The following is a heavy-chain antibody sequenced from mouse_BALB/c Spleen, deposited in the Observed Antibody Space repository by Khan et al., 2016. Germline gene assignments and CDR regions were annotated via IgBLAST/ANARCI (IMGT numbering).Heavy chain of an antibody. J-gene: IGHJ4*01. CDR1: GYSFTSYY. V-gene: IGHV1S135*01. CDR2: IDPFNGGT. CDR3: ASSSQSFYAMDY. D-gene: IGHD1-1*01. Sequence: VQLQQSGPELMKPGASVKLSCKASGYSFTSYYMPWVQQSHGKSLEWIGYIDPFNGGTSYNQKFKGKATLTVDKSSSTAYMHLSSLTSEDSAVYYCASSSQSFYAMDYWGQGTSVTVSS.